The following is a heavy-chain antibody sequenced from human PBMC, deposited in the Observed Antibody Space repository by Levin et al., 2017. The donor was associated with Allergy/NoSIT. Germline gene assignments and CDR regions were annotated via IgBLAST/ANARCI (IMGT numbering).Heavy chain of an antibody. V-gene: IGHV3-15*01. CDR2: IKSKADGGTT. CDR3: ATRDDYDFWKFGDGV. CDR1: EFTFIKAW. J-gene: IGHJ6*02. Sequence: GGSLRLSCAASEFTFIKAWMSWVRQAPGKGLEWVGQIKSKADGGTTEYAAPVKGRFIISRDDSKNTVYLQINSLKTEDTGVYYCATRDDYDFWKFGDGVWGQGTTVIVSS. D-gene: IGHD3-3*01.